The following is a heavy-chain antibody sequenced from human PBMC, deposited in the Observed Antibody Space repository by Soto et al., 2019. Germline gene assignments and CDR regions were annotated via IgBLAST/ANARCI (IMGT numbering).Heavy chain of an antibody. J-gene: IGHJ4*02. D-gene: IGHD4-4*01. CDR3: AKDSNKYSSSLRGRYFDY. Sequence: LRLSCAASGFPFSSYVMSWVRQAPGKGLEWVSGISGGGSNTFYADYVKGRFTISRDNSKNTLLLQMNSLGAEDTAVYYCAKDSNKYSSSLRGRYFDYWGQGIGVTVSS. CDR2: ISGGGSNT. V-gene: IGHV3-23*01. CDR1: GFPFSSYV.